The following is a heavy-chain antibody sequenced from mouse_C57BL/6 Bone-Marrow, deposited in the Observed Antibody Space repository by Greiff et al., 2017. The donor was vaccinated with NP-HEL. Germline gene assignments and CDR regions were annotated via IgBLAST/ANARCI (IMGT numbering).Heavy chain of an antibody. CDR1: GYAFSSSW. Sequence: QVQLQQSGPELMKPGASVKISCKASGYAFSSSWMNWVKQRPGKGLEWIGRIYPGDGDTNYNGKFKGKATLTADKSSSTAYMQLSSLTSEDSAVYFCARSLIYYYGSSPFAYWGQGTLVTVSA. CDR2: IYPGDGDT. D-gene: IGHD1-1*01. V-gene: IGHV1-82*01. J-gene: IGHJ3*01. CDR3: ARSLIYYYGSSPFAY.